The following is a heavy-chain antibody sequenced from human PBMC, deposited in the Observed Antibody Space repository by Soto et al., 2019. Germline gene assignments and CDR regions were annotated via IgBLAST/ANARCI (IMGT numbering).Heavy chain of an antibody. D-gene: IGHD2-2*01. V-gene: IGHV1-2*02. Sequence: ASVKVSCKASGYTFTGYYMHWVRQAPGQGLEWMGWINPNSGGTNYAQKFQGRVTMTRDTSISTAYMELSGLRSDDTAVYYCARDIVVVPAAIGENNWFDPWGQGTLVTVSS. J-gene: IGHJ5*02. CDR1: GYTFTGYY. CDR3: ARDIVVVPAAIGENNWFDP. CDR2: INPNSGGT.